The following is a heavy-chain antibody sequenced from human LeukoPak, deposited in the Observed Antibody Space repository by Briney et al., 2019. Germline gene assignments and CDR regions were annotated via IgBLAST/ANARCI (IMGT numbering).Heavy chain of an antibody. J-gene: IGHJ4*02. CDR1: GFSLSTSGVG. V-gene: IGHV2-5*01. Sequence: SGPTLVNPTQILTLTCTFSGFSLSTSGVGVGWIRQPPGKALEWLMVIYWNDDKRYSPSLKSRLTITKDTYKNQVVLTMTNMDHVDTATYYCAHRYNWNYDYWGQGTLVTVSS. D-gene: IGHD1-7*01. CDR3: AHRYNWNYDY. CDR2: IYWNDDK.